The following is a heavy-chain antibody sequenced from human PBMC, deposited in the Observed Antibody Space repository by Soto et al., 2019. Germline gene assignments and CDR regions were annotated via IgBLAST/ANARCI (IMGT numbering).Heavy chain of an antibody. J-gene: IGHJ4*02. V-gene: IGHV3-23*01. CDR3: AKSLHAYGDYYFDY. CDR1: GFTFSSYA. D-gene: IGHD4-17*01. CDR2: ISGSGGST. Sequence: PGGSLRLSCAASGFTFSSYATSWVRQAPGKGLEWVSAISGSGGSTYYADSVKGRFTISRDNSKNTLYLQMNSLRAEDTAVYYCAKSLHAYGDYYFDYSGQGTLVTVSS.